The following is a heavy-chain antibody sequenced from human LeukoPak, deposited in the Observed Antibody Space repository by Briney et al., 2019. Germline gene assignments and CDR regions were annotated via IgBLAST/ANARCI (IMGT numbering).Heavy chain of an antibody. CDR2: IYSGGST. Sequence: GGSLRLSCAASGFTVSNNYMTWVRQAPGTGLEWVSVIYSGGSTYYADSVKGRFTISRDNSKNTLYLQMNSLRAEDTAVYYCARDGVVASPGAFDIWGQGTMVTVSS. CDR1: GFTVSNNY. CDR3: ARDGVVASPGAFDI. J-gene: IGHJ3*02. D-gene: IGHD2-15*01. V-gene: IGHV3-53*01.